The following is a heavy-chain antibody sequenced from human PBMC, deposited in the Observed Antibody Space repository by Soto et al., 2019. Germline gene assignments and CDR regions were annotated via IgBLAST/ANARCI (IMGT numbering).Heavy chain of an antibody. CDR3: ARDLSEDYIWGSYRFDFDY. J-gene: IGHJ4*01. CDR2: ISAYNGNT. D-gene: IGHD3-16*02. V-gene: IGHV1-18*01. Sequence: QVQLVQSGAEVKKPGASVKVSCKASGYTFTSYGISWVRPAPGKGLEWMGWISAYNGNTNYAQKLQGRGTITTDRTPSTAYMELSRLGSDGTAVYYCARDLSEDYIWGSYRFDFDYWGQGTPVTVSS. CDR1: GYTFTSYG.